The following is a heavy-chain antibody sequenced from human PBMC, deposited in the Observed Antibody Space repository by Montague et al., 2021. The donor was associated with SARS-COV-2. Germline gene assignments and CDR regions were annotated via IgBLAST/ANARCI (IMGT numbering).Heavy chain of an antibody. CDR3: ARGLRLGELSPSH. V-gene: IGHV5-51*03. CDR2: IYPGDSDT. J-gene: IGHJ4*02. CDR1: GYSFSTYW. D-gene: IGHD3-16*02. Sequence: QSGAEVKKPGESLKISCKGSGYSFSTYWIAWVRQMPGKGLEWMGVIYPGDSDTRYSPSFQGQVTMSADQSINTAYLQWSSLKASDTATYFCARGLRLGELSPSHWGQGTRVSVSS.